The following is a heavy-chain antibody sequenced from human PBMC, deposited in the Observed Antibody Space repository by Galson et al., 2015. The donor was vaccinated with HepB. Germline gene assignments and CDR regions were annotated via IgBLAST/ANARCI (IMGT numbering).Heavy chain of an antibody. CDR2: ISGSGGST. CDR1: GFPFSSYA. J-gene: IGHJ1*01. CDR3: AKRLRGYPNAEYFQH. V-gene: IGHV3-23*01. D-gene: IGHD3-22*01. Sequence: SLRLSCAASGFPFSSYAMSWVRQAPGKGLEWVSAISGSGGSTYYADSVKGRFTISRDNSKNTLYLQMNSLRAEDTAVYYCAKRLRGYPNAEYFQHWGQGTLVTVSS.